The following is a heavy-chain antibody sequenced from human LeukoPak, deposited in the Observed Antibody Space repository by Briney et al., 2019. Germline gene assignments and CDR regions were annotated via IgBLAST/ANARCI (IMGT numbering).Heavy chain of an antibody. CDR1: GFTFSPYS. V-gene: IGHV3-48*02. Sequence: PGGSLRLSCAASGFTFSPYSMNWVRQAPGKGLEWASHISSSSSTINYADSVKGRFTVSRDNAKNSLYLQMNSLRDEDTAVYYCATRGTMTTEFDYWGQGTLVTVSS. CDR3: ATRGTMTTEFDY. D-gene: IGHD4-17*01. J-gene: IGHJ4*02. CDR2: ISSSSSTI.